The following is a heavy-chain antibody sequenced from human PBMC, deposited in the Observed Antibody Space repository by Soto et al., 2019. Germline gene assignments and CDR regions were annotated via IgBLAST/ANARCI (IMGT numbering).Heavy chain of an antibody. CDR3: AGAGDYIWGSYRYTLDY. CDR2: IYYSGST. J-gene: IGHJ4*02. D-gene: IGHD3-16*02. Sequence: QVQLQESGPGLVKPSETLSLTCTVSGGSISSYYWSWIRQPPGKGLEWIGYIYYSGSTNYNPSLKSRVTISVDASKTQFSLKLSSVTAADTAVYYCAGAGDYIWGSYRYTLDYWGQGTLVTVSS. V-gene: IGHV4-59*08. CDR1: GGSISSYY.